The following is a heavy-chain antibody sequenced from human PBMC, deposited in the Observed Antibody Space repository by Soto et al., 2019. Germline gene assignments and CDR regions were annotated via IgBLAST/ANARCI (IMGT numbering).Heavy chain of an antibody. V-gene: IGHV1-46*03. Sequence: SVKVSCKASGYTFTSYYMHWVRQAPGQGLEWMGIINPSGGSTSYAQKFQVRVTMTRDTSTSTVYMELSSLRSEDTAVYYCASGEHIVVVTDIPNFNSWGQGTLVTVSS. D-gene: IGHD2-21*02. CDR3: ASGEHIVVVTDIPNFNS. CDR2: INPSGGST. CDR1: GYTFTSYY. J-gene: IGHJ5*02.